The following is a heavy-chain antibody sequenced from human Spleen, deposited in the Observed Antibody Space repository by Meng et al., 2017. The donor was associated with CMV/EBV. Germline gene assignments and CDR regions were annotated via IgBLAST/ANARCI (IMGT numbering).Heavy chain of an antibody. J-gene: IGHJ4*02. CDR3: AREVITGTTRTFDY. Sequence: ASGTTCTGQYMHWMRQAPGQGREWMGWINPNSGGTKKAQKFQGRVTMTRDTSISTAYMELSRLRSDDTAVYYCAREVITGTTRTFDYWGQGTLVTVSS. D-gene: IGHD1-7*01. CDR1: GTTCTGQY. CDR2: INPNSGGT. V-gene: IGHV1-2*02.